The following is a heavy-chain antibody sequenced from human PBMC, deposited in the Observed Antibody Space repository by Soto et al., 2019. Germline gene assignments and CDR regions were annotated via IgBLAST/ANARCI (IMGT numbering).Heavy chain of an antibody. J-gene: IGHJ3*02. Sequence: SETLSLTCTVSGGSISSGGYYWSWIRQHPGKGLEWIGYIYYSGSTYYNPSLKSRVTISVDTSKNQFSLKLSSVTAADTAVYYCARVLPGYYMTGGGAFDIWGQGTMVTVSS. CDR3: ARVLPGYYMTGGGAFDI. V-gene: IGHV4-31*03. CDR2: IYYSGST. CDR1: GGSISSGGYY. D-gene: IGHD3-22*01.